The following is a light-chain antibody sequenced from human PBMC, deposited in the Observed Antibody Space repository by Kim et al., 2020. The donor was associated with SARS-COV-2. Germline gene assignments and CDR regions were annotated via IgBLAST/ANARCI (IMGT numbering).Light chain of an antibody. CDR3: QSRDSGGNVV. V-gene: IGLV3-19*01. CDR2: GRN. J-gene: IGLJ2*01. CDR1: SLRSYY. Sequence: SSELTQDPAVSVALGQTVRITCQGDSLRSYYATWDQQKPRQAPVLVLYGRNNRPSGIPDRFSGSSSGNTASLTISGAQAEDEADFYCQSRDSGGNVVFGGGTQLTVL.